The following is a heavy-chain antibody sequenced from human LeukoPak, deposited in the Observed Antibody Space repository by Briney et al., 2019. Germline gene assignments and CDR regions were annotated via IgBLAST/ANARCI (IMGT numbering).Heavy chain of an antibody. D-gene: IGHD1-14*01. J-gene: IGHJ4*02. CDR2: IQYDGSEK. CDR3: ARGTLNIPGEHGAFDY. V-gene: IGHV3-30*12. Sequence: GGSLRLSCAVSGFTFSSYGMHWVRQAPGKGLEWVALIQYDGSEKYYADSVKGRFTISRDNAKNSLYLQMNSLRAEDTAVYYCARGTLNIPGEHGAFDYWGQGTLVTVSS. CDR1: GFTFSSYG.